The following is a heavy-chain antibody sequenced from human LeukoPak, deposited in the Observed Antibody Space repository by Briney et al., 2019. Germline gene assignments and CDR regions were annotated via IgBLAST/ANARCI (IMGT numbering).Heavy chain of an antibody. CDR3: ARDKGEGYGDYSYYYGMDV. V-gene: IGHV1-69*04. J-gene: IGHJ6*02. CDR1: GGTFSSYA. Sequence: ASVKVSCTASGGTFSSYAISWVRQAPGQGLEWMGKIIPILGIANYAQKFQGRVTITADKSTSTAYMELSSLRSEDTAVYYCARDKGEGYGDYSYYYGMDVWGQGTTVTVSS. CDR2: IIPILGIA. D-gene: IGHD4-17*01.